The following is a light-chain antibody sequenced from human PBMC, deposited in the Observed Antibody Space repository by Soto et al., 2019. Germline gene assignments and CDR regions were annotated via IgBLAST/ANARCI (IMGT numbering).Light chain of an antibody. V-gene: IGKV3-15*01. CDR3: QHYNYWLYT. CDR2: DAS. J-gene: IGKJ2*01. Sequence: ESVLTQSPATLSLSPGERATLSCRASQTIDNTLAWYQRKPGQAPRLLIYDASTRATGVPARFSGSGSGTDFTLTISSLQSEDFAVYYCQHYNYWLYTFGQGTKGDIK. CDR1: QTIDNT.